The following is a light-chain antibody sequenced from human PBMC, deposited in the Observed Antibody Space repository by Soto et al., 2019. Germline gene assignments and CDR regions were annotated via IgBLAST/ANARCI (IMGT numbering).Light chain of an antibody. CDR3: MQGVQMPPIT. CDR1: QSLLHSNGYNY. J-gene: IGKJ5*01. Sequence: EIVMSQSPLSLAVTPGEPASISCRSSQSLLHSNGYNYLDWYLQKPGQSPQLLIYLGSNRASGVPDRFSGSGSGTDFTLNISRVEAEDVGLYYYMQGVQMPPITFGQGTRLEIK. CDR2: LGS. V-gene: IGKV2-28*01.